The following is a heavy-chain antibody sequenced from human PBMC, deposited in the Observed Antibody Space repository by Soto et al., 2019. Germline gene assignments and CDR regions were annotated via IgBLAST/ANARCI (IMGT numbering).Heavy chain of an antibody. D-gene: IGHD3-22*01. CDR2: IYYSGST. J-gene: IGHJ4*02. CDR1: GGSVSSGSYY. CDR3: ASSYYYDSSGYLGGDD. V-gene: IGHV4-61*01. Sequence: PSETLSLTCTVSGGSVSSGSYYWSWIRQPPGKGLEWIGYIYYSGSTNYNPSLKSRVTISVDTSKDQFSLKLSSVTAADTAVYYCASSYYYDSSGYLGGDDWGQGTLVTVSS.